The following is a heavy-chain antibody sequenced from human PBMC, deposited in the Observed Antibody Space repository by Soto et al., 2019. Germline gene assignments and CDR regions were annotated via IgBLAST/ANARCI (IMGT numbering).Heavy chain of an antibody. CDR3: ARERDGSSWSSAESLQY. D-gene: IGHD6-13*01. V-gene: IGHV1-18*01. CDR2: ISTYNANT. Sequence: ASVKVSCKASGYIFSNYGISWVRQAPGQGLEWMGWISTYNANTYYAQKFQGRVTMATDTSTSTAYMELRSLRSDDTAVFYCARERDGSSWSSAESLQYWGQGTLVTVSS. CDR1: GYIFSNYG. J-gene: IGHJ1*01.